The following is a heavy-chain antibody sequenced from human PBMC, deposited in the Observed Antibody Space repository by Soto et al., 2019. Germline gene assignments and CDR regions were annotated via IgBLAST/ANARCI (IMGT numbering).Heavy chain of an antibody. J-gene: IGHJ4*02. CDR3: ARAGQYYDSSGYAN. D-gene: IGHD3-22*01. Sequence: QVTLVQSGTEVKELGASMKVSCKDSGYSFGTSGISWVRQAPGQGLEWMGWISAYNGNTNYEQKLQDRVTRTTDTSKNTAYLELRSLRSDDTAVYYCARAGQYYDSSGYANWGQGTLVTVSS. CDR1: GYSFGTSG. V-gene: IGHV1-18*01. CDR2: ISAYNGNT.